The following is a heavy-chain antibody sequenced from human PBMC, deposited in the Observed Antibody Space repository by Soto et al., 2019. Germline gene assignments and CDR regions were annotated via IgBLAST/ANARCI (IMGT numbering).Heavy chain of an antibody. Sequence: WASVKVSCKASGYTFTGYFMHWVRQAPGQGLEWMGWINPNSGATKYAQKFQGRATLSRDTSISTAYMELSGLRSDDTAVYYCARGGGTILAPLPWGQGTLVTVSS. CDR2: INPNSGAT. CDR3: ARGGGTILAPLP. J-gene: IGHJ5*02. CDR1: GYTFTGYF. V-gene: IGHV1-2*02. D-gene: IGHD3-3*01.